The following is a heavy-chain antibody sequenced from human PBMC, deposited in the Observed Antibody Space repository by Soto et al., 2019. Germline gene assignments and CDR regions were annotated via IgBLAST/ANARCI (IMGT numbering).Heavy chain of an antibody. CDR3: VAESHVTPYYFEN. J-gene: IGHJ4*02. CDR2: IGPESGAT. CDR1: GYTFTGHY. D-gene: IGHD2-21*02. Sequence: ASVKVSCKASGYTFTGHYIHWVRQAPEQGPEWMGEIGPESGATRYAQRFQGRVTMTRDMSVTTVYMELNNLQPEDTALYYCVAESHVTPYYFENWGQGALVTVSS. V-gene: IGHV1-2*02.